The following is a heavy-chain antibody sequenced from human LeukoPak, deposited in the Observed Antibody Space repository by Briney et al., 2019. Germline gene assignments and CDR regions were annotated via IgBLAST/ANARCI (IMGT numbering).Heavy chain of an antibody. D-gene: IGHD6-6*01. CDR2: IIPIFGTA. CDR3: ARGTPARPQDLGY. Sequence: GASVKVSCKASGYTFTSYGISWVRQAPGQGLEWMGGIIPIFGTANYAQKFQGRVTITADESTSTAYMELSSLRSEDTAVYYCARGTPARPQDLGYWGQGTLVTVSS. CDR1: GYTFTSYG. J-gene: IGHJ4*02. V-gene: IGHV1-69*13.